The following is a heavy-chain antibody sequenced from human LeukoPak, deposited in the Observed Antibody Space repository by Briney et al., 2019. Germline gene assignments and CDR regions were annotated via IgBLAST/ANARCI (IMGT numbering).Heavy chain of an antibody. V-gene: IGHV4-34*01. D-gene: IGHD1-14*01. CDR3: ARGGWREPYYYYYYMDV. CDR2: IDHSGST. Sequence: PSETLSLTCAVYGGSFSGYYWSWIRQPPGKGLEWIGEIDHSGSTNYNPSLKSRVTISVDTSKNQFSLKLSSVTAADTAVYYCARGGWREPYYYYYYMDVWGKGTTVTVSS. J-gene: IGHJ6*03. CDR1: GGSFSGYY.